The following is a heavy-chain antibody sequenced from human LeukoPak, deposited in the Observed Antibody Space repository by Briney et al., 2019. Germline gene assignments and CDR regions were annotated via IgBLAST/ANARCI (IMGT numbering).Heavy chain of an antibody. CDR1: GGSISSSSYY. V-gene: IGHV4-39*01. CDR2: IYYSGST. CDR3: TNIHVYSSGQKGYYFDY. J-gene: IGHJ4*02. D-gene: IGHD6-19*01. Sequence: SETLSLTCTVSGGSISSSSYYWGWIRQPPGKGLEWIGSIYYSGSTYYNPSLKSRVTISVDTSKNQFSLKLSSVTAADTAVYYCTNIHVYSSGQKGYYFDYWGRGTLVTVSS.